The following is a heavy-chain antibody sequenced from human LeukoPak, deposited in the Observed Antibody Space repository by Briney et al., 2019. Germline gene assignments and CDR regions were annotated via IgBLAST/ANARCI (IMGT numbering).Heavy chain of an antibody. V-gene: IGHV3-21*01. CDR2: ISSSSSYI. D-gene: IGHD1-26*01. CDR3: ATTRSGSYYDAFDI. J-gene: IGHJ3*02. Sequence: GGSLRLSCAASGFTFSSYSMKWVRQDPGKGLEWVSSISSSSSYIYYADSVKGRFSISRDNAKNSLYLQMNSLRAEDTAVYYCATTRSGSYYDAFDIWGQGTMVTVSS. CDR1: GFTFSSYS.